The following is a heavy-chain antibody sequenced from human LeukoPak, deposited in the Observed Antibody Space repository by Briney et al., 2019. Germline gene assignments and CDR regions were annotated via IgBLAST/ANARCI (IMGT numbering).Heavy chain of an antibody. CDR2: MFYTGST. CDR1: GGSISSDY. Sequence: PSETLSLTCSVSGGSISSDYGAWLRHPPRKGLDWGGYMFYTGSTNYNPSLKSRVTISLATSKKQFSLRLSSVPAADTAVYYCARVSVVYGMDVWGRGTTVTVSS. V-gene: IGHV4-59*01. CDR3: ARVSVVYGMDV. J-gene: IGHJ6*02.